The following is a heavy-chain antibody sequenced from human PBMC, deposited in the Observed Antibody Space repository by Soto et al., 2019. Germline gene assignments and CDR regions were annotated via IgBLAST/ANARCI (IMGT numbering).Heavy chain of an antibody. J-gene: IGHJ4*02. D-gene: IGHD3-22*01. V-gene: IGHV6-1*01. CDR1: GDSVSSNSAA. CDR2: TSYRSKWYN. Sequence: SQTLSLTCDISGDSVSSNSAAWNWIRQSPSRGLEWLGRTSYRSKWYNDYAVSVKSRITINPDTSKNQFSLQLNSVTPEDTALYYFSRSDRSGFVFDFCGQGSLVTGSS. CDR3: SRSDRSGFVFDF.